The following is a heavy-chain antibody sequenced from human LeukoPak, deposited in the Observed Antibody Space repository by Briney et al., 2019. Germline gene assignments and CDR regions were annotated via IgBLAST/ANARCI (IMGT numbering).Heavy chain of an antibody. CDR3: AREGDFDRFLHDAFDI. Sequence: PSETLSLTCTVSGGSISSGSYYWSWIRQPAGKRLEWIGRIYTSGSTNYNPSLKSRVTISVDTSKNQFSLKLSSVTAADTAVYYCAREGDFDRFLHDAFDIWGQGTMVTVSS. D-gene: IGHD3-9*01. CDR2: IYTSGST. V-gene: IGHV4-61*02. J-gene: IGHJ3*02. CDR1: GGSISSGSYY.